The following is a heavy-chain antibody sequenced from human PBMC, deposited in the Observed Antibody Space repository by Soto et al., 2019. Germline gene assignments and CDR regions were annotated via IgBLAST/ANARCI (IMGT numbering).Heavy chain of an antibody. J-gene: IGHJ4*02. D-gene: IGHD7-27*01. CDR1: GYTFSIYA. Sequence: ASVKVSCKASGYTFSIYAMHCVRQAPGQRLGWMGWINAGYGNTKSSQKFQDRVTISRDTSASTAYMELTSLRSEDTAVYYCARDTGDGTFDFWGQGTLVTVSS. CDR2: INAGYGNT. CDR3: ARDTGDGTFDF. V-gene: IGHV1-3*01.